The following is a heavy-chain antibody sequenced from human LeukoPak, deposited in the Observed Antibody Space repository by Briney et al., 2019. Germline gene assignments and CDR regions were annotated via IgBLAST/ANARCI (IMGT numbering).Heavy chain of an antibody. Sequence: GGSLRLSCAASGFTFSSYSMNWVRQAPGKGLEWVSYISSSSSTIYYADSVKGRFTISRDNAKNSLYLQMDSLRAEDTAVYYCARGQGLDYAFDIWGQGTMVTVSS. D-gene: IGHD6-19*01. V-gene: IGHV3-48*01. CDR2: ISSSSSTI. CDR1: GFTFSSYS. J-gene: IGHJ3*02. CDR3: ARGQGLDYAFDI.